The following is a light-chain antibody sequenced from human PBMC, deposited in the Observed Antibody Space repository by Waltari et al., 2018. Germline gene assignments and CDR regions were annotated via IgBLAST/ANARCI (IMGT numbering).Light chain of an antibody. V-gene: IGLV3-1*01. CDR2: QDK. CDR1: NLGNRY. J-gene: IGLJ2*01. CDR3: QVWDNNIVV. Sequence: SYDLTQPPSVSVSTGQTASITCSGDNLGNRYVSWIQQRPGQSPFLVMYQDKKRPSGIPGRCSGSNAGNTATLTVSGAQAMDEADYYCQVWDNNIVVFGGGTKLTVL.